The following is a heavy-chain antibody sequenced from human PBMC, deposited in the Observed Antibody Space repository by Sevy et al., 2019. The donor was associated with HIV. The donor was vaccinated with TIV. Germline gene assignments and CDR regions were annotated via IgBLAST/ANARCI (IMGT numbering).Heavy chain of an antibody. CDR3: AKAVEFWERFRYNNGMDV. D-gene: IGHD3-3*01. Sequence: GGSLRLSCAASGFTFSSYAMSWVRQAPGKGLEWVSAISGSGGSTYYADSVKGRFTISRDNSKNTLYLQMNSLRAEDTAVYDEAKAVEFWERFRYNNGMDVWGQWTMVTVSS. CDR1: GFTFSSYA. CDR2: ISGSGGST. V-gene: IGHV3-23*01. J-gene: IGHJ6*02.